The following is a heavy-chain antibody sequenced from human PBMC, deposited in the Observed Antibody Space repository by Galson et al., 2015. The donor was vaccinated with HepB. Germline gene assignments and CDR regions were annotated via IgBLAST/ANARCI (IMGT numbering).Heavy chain of an antibody. CDR1: GYTFTGYY. D-gene: IGHD3-10*01. CDR3: AKIDYYASLARDY. CDR2: INPNTGGT. J-gene: IGHJ4*02. V-gene: IGHV1-2*06. Sequence: SVKVSCKASGYTFTGYYIHWLRQAPGQGLEWMGRINPNTGGTNYAQKFQGRFTMTRDTSISTAYMGLSRLRSDDTAVYYCAKIDYYASLARDYWGQGTLVTVSS.